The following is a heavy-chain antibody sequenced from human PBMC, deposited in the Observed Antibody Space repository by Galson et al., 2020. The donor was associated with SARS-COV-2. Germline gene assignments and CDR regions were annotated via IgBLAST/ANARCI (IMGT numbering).Heavy chain of an antibody. J-gene: IGHJ1*01. CDR1: GGSISSYY. CDR2: IYYSGST. CDR3: ARVALAVAGSEYFQH. V-gene: IGHV4-59*01. D-gene: IGHD6-19*01. Sequence: SETLSLTCTVSGGSISSYYWSWIRQPPGKGLEWIGYIYYSGSTNYNPSLKSRVTISVDTSKNQFSLKLSSVTAADTVVYYCARVALAVAGSEYFQHWGQGTLVTVSS.